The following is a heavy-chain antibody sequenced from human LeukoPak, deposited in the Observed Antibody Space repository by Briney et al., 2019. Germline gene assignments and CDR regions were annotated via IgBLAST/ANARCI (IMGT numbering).Heavy chain of an antibody. CDR2: IYYSGST. D-gene: IGHD2-2*01. Sequence: SETLSLTCTVSGGSISSGDYYWSWIRQPPGKGLEWIVYIYYSGSTYYNPSLKSRVTISVDTSKNQFSLKLCSVTAADTAVYYCARGFDCSSTSCLWFDPWGQGTLVTVSS. CDR3: ARGFDCSSTSCLWFDP. J-gene: IGHJ5*02. CDR1: GGSISSGDYY. V-gene: IGHV4-30-4*01.